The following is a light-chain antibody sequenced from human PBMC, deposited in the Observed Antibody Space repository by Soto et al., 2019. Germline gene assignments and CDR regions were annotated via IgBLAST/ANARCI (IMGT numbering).Light chain of an antibody. CDR2: WAS. Sequence: DIVMTQSPDSLAVSLGERATINCKSSQNVLYRSNNKNELAWYQQKPGQPPKLLIYWASTRESGVPDRFSGSGSWTDFNLTISSLQAEDVAVYYCQQYYDTPLTFGGGNKVEIK. V-gene: IGKV4-1*01. J-gene: IGKJ4*01. CDR1: QNVLYRSNNKNE. CDR3: QQYYDTPLT.